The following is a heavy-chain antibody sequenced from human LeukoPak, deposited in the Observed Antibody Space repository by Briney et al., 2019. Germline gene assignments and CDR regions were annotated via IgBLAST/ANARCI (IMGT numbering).Heavy chain of an antibody. CDR2: INHSGTT. J-gene: IGHJ4*02. CDR3: ASSRRGSYGPYVN. Sequence: SETLSLTCAAYGGTFSGYYWTWIRQPPGKGLEWIGEINHSGTTNYNPSLKSRVTISVDTSKNQFSLKLSSVTAADTAVYYCASSRRGSYGPYVNWGQGTLVTVSS. D-gene: IGHD1-26*01. V-gene: IGHV4-34*08. CDR1: GGTFSGYY.